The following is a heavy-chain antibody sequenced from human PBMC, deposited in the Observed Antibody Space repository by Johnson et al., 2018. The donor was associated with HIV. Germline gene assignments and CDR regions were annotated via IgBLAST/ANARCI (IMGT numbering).Heavy chain of an antibody. D-gene: IGHD3-22*01. CDR1: GFTFSNYA. CDR3: ARDRYYDSSGSHAFDI. CDR2: ISYDGSNQ. Sequence: QVQLVESGGGVVQPGRSLRLSCTASGFTFSNYAIHWVRQAPGKGLEWVTVISYDGSNQYYADSVTGRFTISRDNSKNTLYLQMNSLRAEDTAVYYCARDRYYDSSGSHAFDIWGQGTMVTVSS. V-gene: IGHV3-30*04. J-gene: IGHJ3*02.